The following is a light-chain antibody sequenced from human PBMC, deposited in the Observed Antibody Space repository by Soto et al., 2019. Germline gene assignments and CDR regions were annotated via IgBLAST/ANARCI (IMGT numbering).Light chain of an antibody. J-gene: IGKJ1*01. CDR2: GAS. CDR3: QHYNNWPPWT. Sequence: EIVMTQSPATLPVSPGERATFSCRASQSVSSNLAWYQQKPGQAPRLLIYGASIRAIGIPARFSGSGSGTEFTLTISTLQSEDFAIYYCQHYNNWPPWTFGQGTKV. V-gene: IGKV3-15*01. CDR1: QSVSSN.